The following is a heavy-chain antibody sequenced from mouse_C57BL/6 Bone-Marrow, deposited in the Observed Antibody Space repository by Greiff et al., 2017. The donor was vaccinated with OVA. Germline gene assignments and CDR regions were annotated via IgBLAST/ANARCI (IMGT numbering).Heavy chain of an antibody. CDR3: ARGGIKDAMDY. Sequence: EVQRVESEGGLVQPGSSMKLSCTASGFTFSDYYMAWVRQVPEKGLEWVANINYDGSSTYYLDSLKSRFIISRDNAKNILYLQMSSLKSEDTATYYCARGGIKDAMDYWGQGTSVTVSS. CDR1: GFTFSDYY. D-gene: IGHD1-3*01. V-gene: IGHV5-16*01. J-gene: IGHJ4*01. CDR2: INYDGSST.